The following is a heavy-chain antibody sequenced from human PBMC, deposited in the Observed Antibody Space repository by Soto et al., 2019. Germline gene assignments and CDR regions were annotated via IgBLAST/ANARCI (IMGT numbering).Heavy chain of an antibody. D-gene: IGHD6-6*01. CDR2: SYSGGST. CDR3: ARGELGRIAALDY. V-gene: IGHV3-53*04. J-gene: IGHJ4*02. CDR1: DFTVSSNY. Sequence: EVQLVESGGGLVQPGGSLRLSCAASDFTVSSNYMSWVRQAPGKGLEWVSVSYSGGSTYYAGSVKGRFTISRHNSKNTLDLQMNSLRGEDTAVYYCARGELGRIAALDYWGQGTLVTVSS.